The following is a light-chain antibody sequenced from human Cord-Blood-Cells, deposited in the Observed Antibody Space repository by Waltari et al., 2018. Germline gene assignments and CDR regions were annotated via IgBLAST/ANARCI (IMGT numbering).Light chain of an antibody. Sequence: QSVLTQPPSASGTHGQRVTISCSGSSSNIGSNYVSWYQQLPGTAPKLLIYRNNQRPSGVPDRFSGSKSGTSASLAISGLRSEDEADYYCAAWDDSLSGWVFGGGTKLTVL. CDR2: RNN. V-gene: IGLV1-47*01. CDR3: AAWDDSLSGWV. J-gene: IGLJ3*02. CDR1: SSNIGSNY.